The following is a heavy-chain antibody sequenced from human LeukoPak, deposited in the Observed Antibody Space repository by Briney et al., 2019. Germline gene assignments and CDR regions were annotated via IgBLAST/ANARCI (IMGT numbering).Heavy chain of an antibody. CDR2: INPSGGST. J-gene: IGHJ5*02. D-gene: IGHD2-2*01. CDR1: GYTFTSYY. CDR3: ARDRGSREYQLPGWGWFDP. Sequence: GASVKVSRKASGYTFTSYYMHWVRQAPGQGLEWMGIINPSGGSTSYAQKFQGRVTMTRDTSTSTVYMELSSLRSEDTAVYYCARDRGSREYQLPGWGWFDPWGQGTLVTVSS. V-gene: IGHV1-46*01.